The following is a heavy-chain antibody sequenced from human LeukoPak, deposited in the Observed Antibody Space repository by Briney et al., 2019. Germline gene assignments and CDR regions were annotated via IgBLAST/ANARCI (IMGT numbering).Heavy chain of an antibody. CDR1: GFTFSSCA. V-gene: IGHV3-23*01. D-gene: IGHD3-22*01. CDR3: AKGSLIVVILDAFDI. J-gene: IGHJ3*02. CDR2: ISGSGGST. Sequence: GGSLRLSCAASGFTFSSCAMSWVRQAPGKGLEWVSAISGSGGSTYYADSVKGRFTISRDNSKNTLYLQMNSLRAEDTAVYYCAKGSLIVVILDAFDIWGQGTMVTVSS.